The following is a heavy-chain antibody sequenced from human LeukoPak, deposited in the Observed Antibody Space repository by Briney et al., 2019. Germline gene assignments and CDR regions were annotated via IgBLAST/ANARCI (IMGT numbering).Heavy chain of an antibody. J-gene: IGHJ2*01. D-gene: IGHD3-22*01. CDR2: IYTSGST. V-gene: IGHV4-61*02. CDR1: GGSISSSSYY. CDR3: ARITMIVVKNHYWYFDL. Sequence: PSETLSLTCTVSGGSISSSSYYWGWIRQPPGKGLEWIGRIYTSGSTNYNPSLKSRVTISVDTSKNQFSLKLSSVTAADTAVYYCARITMIVVKNHYWYFDLWGRGTLVTVSS.